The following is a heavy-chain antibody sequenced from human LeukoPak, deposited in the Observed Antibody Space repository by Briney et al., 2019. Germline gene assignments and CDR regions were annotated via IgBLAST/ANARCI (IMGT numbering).Heavy chain of an antibody. CDR3: ARALLYSGYPPN. Sequence: GGSLRLSCEASGFTFRTCAMHWVRQAPGKGLEWLAVISFDGSDKYYADSVKGRFTISRDNSKNTLYLQMNSLRAEDTAIYYCARALLYSGYPPNWGLGTLVTVSS. J-gene: IGHJ4*02. CDR1: GFTFRTCA. V-gene: IGHV3-30*03. CDR2: ISFDGSDK. D-gene: IGHD5-12*01.